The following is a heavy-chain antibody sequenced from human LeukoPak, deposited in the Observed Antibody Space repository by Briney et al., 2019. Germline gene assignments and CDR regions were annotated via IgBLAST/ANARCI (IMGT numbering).Heavy chain of an antibody. CDR1: GGSINSHN. V-gene: IGHV4-59*11. J-gene: IGHJ4*02. Sequence: SETLSLTCTVSGGSINSHNWTWIRQPPGKGLEWIGYIDDSGNSKYNPSLKSRVTISVDTSRNQFSLKLISVTAADTAVYYCVRESRLRSFDWFGSYFHYWGQGTLATVSS. CDR2: IDDSGNS. D-gene: IGHD3-9*01. CDR3: VRESRLRSFDWFGSYFHY.